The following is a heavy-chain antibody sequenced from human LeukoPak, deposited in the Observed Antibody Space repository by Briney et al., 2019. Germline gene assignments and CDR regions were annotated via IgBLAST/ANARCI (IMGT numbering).Heavy chain of an antibody. CDR2: IYTGGST. Sequence: SETLSLTCTVSGGSISSYYWGWIRQPAGKGLEWIGRIYTGGSTNYNPSLKSRVTMSVDTSKNQFSPKLSSVTAADTAVYYCARGGQVGYDAEYSQYWGQGTLVTVSS. V-gene: IGHV4-4*07. D-gene: IGHD3-16*01. CDR3: ARGGQVGYDAEYSQY. J-gene: IGHJ1*01. CDR1: GGSISSYY.